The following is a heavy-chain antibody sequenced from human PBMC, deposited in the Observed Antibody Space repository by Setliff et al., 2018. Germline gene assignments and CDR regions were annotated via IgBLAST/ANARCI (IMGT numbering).Heavy chain of an antibody. V-gene: IGHV3-53*01. J-gene: IGHJ3*02. CDR2: IYSGGSI. CDR3: ARGSVAGINDAFDI. CDR1: GFTVSSNY. D-gene: IGHD6-19*01. Sequence: GGSLRLSCAASGFTVSSNYMSWVRQAPGKGLEWVSVIYSGGSIYYADSVKGRFTISRDNSKNTLYLQMNSLRAEDTAVYYCARGSVAGINDAFDIWGQGTMVTVSS.